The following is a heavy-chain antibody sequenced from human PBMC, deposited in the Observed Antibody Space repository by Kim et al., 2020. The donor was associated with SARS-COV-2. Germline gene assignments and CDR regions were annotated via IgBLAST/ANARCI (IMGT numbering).Heavy chain of an antibody. V-gene: IGHV3-53*01. CDR1: GFTVSTNY. CDR3: ARRTYCGGDCYWYFDL. D-gene: IGHD2-21*02. CDR2: IYSGGST. J-gene: IGHJ2*01. Sequence: GGSLRLSCAASGFTVSTNYMTWVRQAPGKGLEWVSVIYSGGSTYYADSVKGRFTISRDNSKNTLYLQMNSLRAEDTAVYYCARRTYCGGDCYWYFDLWGRGTLVTVSS.